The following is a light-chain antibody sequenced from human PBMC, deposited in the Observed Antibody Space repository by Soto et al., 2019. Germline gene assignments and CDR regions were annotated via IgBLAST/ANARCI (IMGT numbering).Light chain of an antibody. CDR1: QSVSSSY. CDR2: GAS. J-gene: IGKJ3*01. Sequence: EIVLTQSPGTLSLSLGERATLSCRASQSVSSSYLAWYQQKPGQAPRLLIYGASSRATGIPDRFSGSGSGTDFTLTISRLQPEDFAVYYCQQYCSSPRTFGPGTKVDIK. V-gene: IGKV3-20*01. CDR3: QQYCSSPRT.